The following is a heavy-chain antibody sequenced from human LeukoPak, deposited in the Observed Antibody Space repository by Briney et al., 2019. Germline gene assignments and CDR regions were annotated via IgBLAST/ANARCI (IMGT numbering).Heavy chain of an antibody. CDR3: ARGYGGNSAYYYGMDV. J-gene: IGHJ6*02. D-gene: IGHD4-23*01. CDR2: IGPSDSYT. CDR1: GYSFTSYW. V-gene: IGHV5-10-1*01. Sequence: GEALEISWKGSGYSFTSYWSSWVRQMPGKGLGWVGRIGPSDSYTNYSPSFQGHVTISADKSISTAYLQWSSLKASDTAMYYCARGYGGNSAYYYGMDVWGQGTTVTVSS.